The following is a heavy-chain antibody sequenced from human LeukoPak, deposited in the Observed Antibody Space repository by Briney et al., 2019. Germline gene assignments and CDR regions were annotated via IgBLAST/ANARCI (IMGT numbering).Heavy chain of an antibody. CDR1: GYTCTSYD. CDR3: ARGPLVRLPSSFDP. V-gene: IGHV1-8*01. Sequence: ASVKVSCKASGYTCTSYDINWVRQATGQGLEWMGWMNPNSGNTGSAQRFQGRITMTRDTSISTAYMELSSLRFEDTAVYYCARGPLVRLPSSFDPWGQGTLVTVSS. J-gene: IGHJ5*02. D-gene: IGHD3-16*02. CDR2: MNPNSGNT.